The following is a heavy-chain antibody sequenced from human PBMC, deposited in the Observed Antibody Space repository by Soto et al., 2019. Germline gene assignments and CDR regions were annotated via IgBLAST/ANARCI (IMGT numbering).Heavy chain of an antibody. CDR3: ANLMPYGDYSWGAFDI. J-gene: IGHJ3*02. D-gene: IGHD4-17*01. CDR2: IYYSGST. Sequence: SETLSLTCTVSGGSVSSGSYYWSWIRQPPGKGLEWIGYIYYSGSTNYNPSLKSRVTISVDTSKNQFSLKLSSVTAADTAVYYCANLMPYGDYSWGAFDIWGQGTMVTVSS. CDR1: GGSVSSGSYY. V-gene: IGHV4-61*01.